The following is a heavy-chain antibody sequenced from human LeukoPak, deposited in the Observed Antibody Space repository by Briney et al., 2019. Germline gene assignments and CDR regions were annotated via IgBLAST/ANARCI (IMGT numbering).Heavy chain of an antibody. CDR1: GGSISSYY. V-gene: IGHV4-34*01. J-gene: IGHJ4*02. Sequence: SETLSLTCTVSGGSISSYYWSWIRQPPGKGLEWIGEINHSGSTNYNPSLKSRVTISVDTSKNQFSLKLSSVTAADTAVYYCAQSGSYPDYFDYWGQGTLVTVSS. CDR3: AQSGSYPDYFDY. D-gene: IGHD1-26*01. CDR2: INHSGST.